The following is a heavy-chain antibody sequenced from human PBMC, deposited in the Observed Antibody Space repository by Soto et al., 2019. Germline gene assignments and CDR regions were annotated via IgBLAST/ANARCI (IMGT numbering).Heavy chain of an antibody. Sequence: SDTLSLTCTVSGGSISTYYWSWIRQPPGKGLEWIGYIYYSGSTKYNPSLKSRVTISVDTSKNQFSLKLSSVTAADTAVYYCARAEDFADYYGMDVWGQGTTVTVSS. J-gene: IGHJ6*02. V-gene: IGHV4-59*08. CDR3: ARAEDFADYYGMDV. CDR2: IYYSGST. CDR1: GGSISTYY.